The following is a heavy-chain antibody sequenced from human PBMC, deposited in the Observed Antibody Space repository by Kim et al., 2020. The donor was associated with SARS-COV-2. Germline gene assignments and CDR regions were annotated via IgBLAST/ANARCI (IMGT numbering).Heavy chain of an antibody. J-gene: IGHJ4*02. CDR3: ARATTLISGTFDT. CDR2: IIPVFNTP. D-gene: IGHD1-1*01. CDR1: GGGFNSFS. V-gene: IGHV1-69*13. Sequence: SVKVSCKASGGGFNSFSINWLRQAPGQGPEWIGRIIPVFNTPNYSQKFLGRVLITVDESANMAFLQLSSLTSEDTAVYYCARATTLISGTFDTWGQGTQVTVAS.